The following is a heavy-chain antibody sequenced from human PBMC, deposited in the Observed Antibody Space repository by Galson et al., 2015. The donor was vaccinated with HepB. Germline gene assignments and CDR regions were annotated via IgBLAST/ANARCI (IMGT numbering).Heavy chain of an antibody. CDR2: IKEDVSEK. V-gene: IGHV3-7*01. Sequence: SLRLSCAASGFTFSSYWMSWVRQAPGKGLEWVANIKEDVSEKYYVDSVKGRFTISRDTAKNSLYLQMNSLRAEDTAVYYCARDHPQLNYDILTGYLDYWGQGTLVTVSS. D-gene: IGHD3-9*01. J-gene: IGHJ4*02. CDR1: GFTFSSYW. CDR3: ARDHPQLNYDILTGYLDY.